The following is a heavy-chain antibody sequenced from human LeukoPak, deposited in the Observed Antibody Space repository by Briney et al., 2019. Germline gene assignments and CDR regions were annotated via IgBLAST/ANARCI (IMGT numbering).Heavy chain of an antibody. CDR1: GGSFSGYY. V-gene: IGHV4-34*01. CDR3: ARRDIGGGSYADAFDI. D-gene: IGHD1-26*01. CDR2: INHSGST. J-gene: IGHJ3*02. Sequence: SETLSLTCAVYGGSFSGYYWSWIRQPPGKGLEWIGEINHSGSTNYNPSLKSRVTISVDKSKNQFSLKLSSVTAADTAVYYCARRDIGGGSYADAFDIWGQGTMVTVSS.